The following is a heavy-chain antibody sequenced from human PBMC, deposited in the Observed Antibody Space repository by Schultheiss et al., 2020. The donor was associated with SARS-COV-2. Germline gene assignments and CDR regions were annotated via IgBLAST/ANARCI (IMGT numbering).Heavy chain of an antibody. Sequence: GESLKISCAASGFTFSSYAMSWVRQAPGKGLEWVLAISGSGGSTYYADSVKGRFTISRDNSKNTLYLQMNSLRAEDTAVYYCAKDLYWHIVVVTNMDVWGQGTTVTVSS. J-gene: IGHJ6*02. D-gene: IGHD2-21*02. CDR1: GFTFSSYA. CDR3: AKDLYWHIVVVTNMDV. V-gene: IGHV3-23*01. CDR2: ISGSGGST.